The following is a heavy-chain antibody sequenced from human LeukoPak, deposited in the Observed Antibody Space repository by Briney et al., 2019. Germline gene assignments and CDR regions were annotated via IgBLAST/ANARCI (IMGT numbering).Heavy chain of an antibody. CDR2: IYSGGST. J-gene: IGHJ4*02. CDR1: GFTFSDHY. V-gene: IGHV3-53*01. D-gene: IGHD2-15*01. CDR3: AGGGPRHYFDY. Sequence: GGSLRLSCTASGFTFSDHYMSWVRQAPGKGLEWVSVIYSGGSTYYADSVKGRFTVSRDNSKNTLYLQMNSLRAEDTAMYYCAGGGPRHYFDYWGQGTLLTVSS.